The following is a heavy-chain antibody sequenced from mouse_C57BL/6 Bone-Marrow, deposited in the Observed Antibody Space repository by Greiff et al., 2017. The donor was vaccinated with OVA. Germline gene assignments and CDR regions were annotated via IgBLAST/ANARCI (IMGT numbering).Heavy chain of an antibody. CDR3: ARGDYFAY. D-gene: IGHD2-4*01. J-gene: IGHJ3*01. CDR2: INYDGSST. Sequence: EVKLMESEGGLVQPGSSMKLSCTASGFTFSDYYMAWVRQVPEKGLEWVANINYDGSSTYYLDSLKSRFIISRDNAKNILSLQMSSLTSEDTATYYCARGDYFAYWGQGTLVTVSA. CDR1: GFTFSDYY. V-gene: IGHV5-16*01.